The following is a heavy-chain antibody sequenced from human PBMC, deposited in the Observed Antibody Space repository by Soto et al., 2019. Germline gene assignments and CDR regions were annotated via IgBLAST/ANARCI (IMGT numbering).Heavy chain of an antibody. D-gene: IGHD3-10*01. CDR1: GGSISNFY. CDR3: ARHIRITMVRGVIGGWFDP. Sequence: NPSETLSLTCTVSGGSISNFYWSWIRQPPGKGLEWIGYIYYSGSTSYNPSLNSRVTISVDTSKNQFSLKLNSVTAADTAVYYCARHIRITMVRGVIGGWFDPWGQGTLVTVSS. V-gene: IGHV4-59*08. J-gene: IGHJ5*02. CDR2: IYYSGST.